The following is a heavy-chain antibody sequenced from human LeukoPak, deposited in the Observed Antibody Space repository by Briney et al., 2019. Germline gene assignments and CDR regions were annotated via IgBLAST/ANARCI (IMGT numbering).Heavy chain of an antibody. CDR1: GGSFSGYY. Sequence: SETLSLTCAVYGGSFSGYYWSWIRQPPGKGLEWIGEINHSGSTNYNPSLKSRVTISVDTSKNQFSLKLSSVTAADTAVYYCARGQGAAAGIGVRSWFDPWGQGTLVTVSS. J-gene: IGHJ5*02. D-gene: IGHD6-13*01. CDR2: INHSGST. V-gene: IGHV4-34*01. CDR3: ARGQGAAAGIGVRSWFDP.